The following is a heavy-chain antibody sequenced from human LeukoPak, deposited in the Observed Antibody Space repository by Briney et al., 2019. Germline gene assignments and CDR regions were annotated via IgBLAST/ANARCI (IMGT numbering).Heavy chain of an antibody. V-gene: IGHV4-61*02. D-gene: IGHD3-10*01. CDR3: ARGSPLKWFGELSY. J-gene: IGHJ4*02. CDR2: IWTDGAP. Sequence: SETLSLTCTVSGGSISSGNYYWNWIRQPAGKGLEWIGRIWTDGAPSYRPSLKSRVTISVDTSKNQFSLRLSSVTAADTAVYYCARGSPLKWFGELSYWGQGTLVTVSS. CDR1: GGSISSGNYY.